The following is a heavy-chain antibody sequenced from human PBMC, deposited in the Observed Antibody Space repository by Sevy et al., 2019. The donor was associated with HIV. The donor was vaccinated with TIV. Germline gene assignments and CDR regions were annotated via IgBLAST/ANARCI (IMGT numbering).Heavy chain of an antibody. CDR2: IYYSGST. Sequence: SETLSLTCTVSGGSISSSSYYWGWIRQPPGKGLEWIGSIYYSGSTYYNPSLKSRVTISVDTSKNQCSLRLCTVTAADPAVYYCAGHDKYLTGPRFLEWFTWLDPWGQGTLVTVSS. CDR1: GGSISSSSYY. CDR3: AGHDKYLTGPRFLEWFTWLDP. J-gene: IGHJ5*02. D-gene: IGHD3-3*01. V-gene: IGHV4-39*01.